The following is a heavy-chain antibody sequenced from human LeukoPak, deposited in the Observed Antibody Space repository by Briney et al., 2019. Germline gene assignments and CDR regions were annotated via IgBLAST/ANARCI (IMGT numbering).Heavy chain of an antibody. V-gene: IGHV4-59*01. J-gene: IGHJ6*03. CDR3: ARERVYGSGTYTLDYYYNYMDV. CDR1: GGSINSYY. CDR2: IYYSGST. D-gene: IGHD3-10*01. Sequence: SETLSLNCTGAGGSINSYYWSWIRQPPGKGLEWIGYIYYSGSTNYNPSLKSRVTISVDTSKNQFSLKLSSVTAADTAVYYCARERVYGSGTYTLDYYYNYMDVWGKGTTVTVSS.